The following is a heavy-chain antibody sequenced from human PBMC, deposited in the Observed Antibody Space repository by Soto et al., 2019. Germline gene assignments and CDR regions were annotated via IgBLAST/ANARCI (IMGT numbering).Heavy chain of an antibody. V-gene: IGHV4-59*01. CDR2: IYYSGST. D-gene: IGHD3-22*01. J-gene: IGHJ3*02. Sequence: SETLSLTCTVSGGSISSYYWSWIRQPPGKGLEWIGYIYYSGSTNYNPSLKSRVTISVDTSKNQFSLKLSSVTAADTAVYYCARDTYYYDSSGYYHAPAFDIWGQGTMVTV. CDR1: GGSISSYY. CDR3: ARDTYYYDSSGYYHAPAFDI.